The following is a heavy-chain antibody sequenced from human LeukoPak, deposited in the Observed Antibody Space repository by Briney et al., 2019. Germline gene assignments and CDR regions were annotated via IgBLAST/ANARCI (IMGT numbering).Heavy chain of an antibody. CDR3: AREASLVRGIFITRYGLDV. J-gene: IGHJ6*04. V-gene: IGHV4-61*01. CDR1: GDSVTSGTYY. CDR2: ITYNENT. Sequence: PSETLSLTCTASGDSVTSGTYYWTWIRQPPGKGLEWIAYITYNENTNYNPSLKSRLTISLDTSSNQFSLRLSSVTAADTAIYYCAREASLVRGIFITRYGLDVWGRGTTVTVSS. D-gene: IGHD3-10*01.